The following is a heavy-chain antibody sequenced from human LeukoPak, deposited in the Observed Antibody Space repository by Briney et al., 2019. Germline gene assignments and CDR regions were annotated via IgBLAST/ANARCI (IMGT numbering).Heavy chain of an antibody. V-gene: IGHV3-48*01. CDR2: ISSSSTTI. CDR1: GFTFSTYS. J-gene: IGHJ4*02. D-gene: IGHD1-7*01. Sequence: GGSLRLSCAASGFTFSTYSMNWVRQAPGKGLEWISYISSSSTTIYYADSVKGRFTISRDNAKNSLYLQTNSLRAEDTAVYYCPLELGEGFDYWGQGTLVTVSS. CDR3: PLELGEGFDY.